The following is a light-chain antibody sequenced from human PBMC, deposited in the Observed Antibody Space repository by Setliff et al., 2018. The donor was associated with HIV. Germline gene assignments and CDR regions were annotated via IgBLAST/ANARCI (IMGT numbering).Light chain of an antibody. CDR1: SSNIGAGYD. V-gene: IGLV1-40*01. CDR2: GNN. CDR3: QSYDSSLSGSNV. Sequence: QSVLTQPPSVSGAPGQRVTISCTGSSSNIGAGYDVHWYQQLPGTAPKLLIYGNNNRPSGVPDRFSGPKSGASASLAITGLQAEDEADYYCQSYDSSLSGSNVFGTGTKVTVL. J-gene: IGLJ1*01.